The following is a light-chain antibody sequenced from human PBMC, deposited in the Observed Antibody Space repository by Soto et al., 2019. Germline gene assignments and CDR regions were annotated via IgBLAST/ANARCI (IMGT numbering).Light chain of an antibody. CDR3: SSRGSDLTYV. CDR2: EVS. V-gene: IGLV2-8*01. CDR1: SSDVGGYNL. Sequence: QSALTQPPSASGSPGQSVTISCTGTSSDVGGYNLVSWYQQHPGKAPKLIISEVSKRPSGVPDRFSGSKSGNTASLTVSGLQAEDEADYYCSSRGSDLTYVCGTGTKVTVL. J-gene: IGLJ1*01.